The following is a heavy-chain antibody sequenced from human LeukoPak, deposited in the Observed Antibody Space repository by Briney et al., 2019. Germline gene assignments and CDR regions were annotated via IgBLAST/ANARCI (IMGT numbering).Heavy chain of an antibody. CDR3: ARDHLYYEISGPRFDY. D-gene: IGHD3-16*01. CDR1: GYTFTSYD. J-gene: IGHJ4*02. Sequence: ASVKVSCKASGYTFTSYDINWVRQATGQGLEWMGWMNPNSGNTGYAQKFQGRVTMTRNTSISTAYMELSSLRSEDTAVYYCARDHLYYEISGPRFDYWGQGTRVTVSS. CDR2: MNPNSGNT. V-gene: IGHV1-8*01.